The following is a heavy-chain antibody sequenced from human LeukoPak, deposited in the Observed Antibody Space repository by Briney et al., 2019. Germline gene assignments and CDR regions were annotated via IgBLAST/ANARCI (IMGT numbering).Heavy chain of an antibody. CDR1: GGTFSSYA. CDR3: AALHDYGDYGVVWGDPAFDY. Sequence: SVKVSCKASGGTFSSYAISWVRQAPGQGLEWMGGIIPIFGTANSAQKFQGRVTITTDESTSTAYMELSSLRSEDTAVYYCAALHDYGDYGVVWGDPAFDYWGQGTLVTVSS. D-gene: IGHD4-17*01. CDR2: IIPIFGTA. J-gene: IGHJ4*02. V-gene: IGHV1-69*05.